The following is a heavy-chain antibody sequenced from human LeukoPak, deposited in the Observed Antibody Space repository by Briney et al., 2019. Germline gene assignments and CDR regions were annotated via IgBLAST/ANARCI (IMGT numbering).Heavy chain of an antibody. J-gene: IGHJ6*02. V-gene: IGHV1-2*02. D-gene: IGHD3-3*01. CDR1: GYTFTGYY. CDR2: INPNSGGT. Sequence: SVKVSCKASGYTFTGYYMHWVRQAPGQGLEWMGWINPNSGGTNYAQKFQGRVTMTRDTSISTAYMELSRLRSDDAAVYYCARSAITIFGVVNSIYYAMDVWGQGTTVTVSS. CDR3: ARSAITIFGVVNSIYYAMDV.